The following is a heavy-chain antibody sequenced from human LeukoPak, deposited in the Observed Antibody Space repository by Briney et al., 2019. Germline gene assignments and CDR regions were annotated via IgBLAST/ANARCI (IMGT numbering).Heavy chain of an antibody. CDR1: GFTVSRNY. V-gene: IGHV3-66*01. Sequence: GGSLRLSCAASGFTVSRNYMSWVRQAPGKGLEWVSAIFSSGSTYYADSVKGRFTISRDNSKNTVYLQMNSLGAEDTAVYHCARGEGYDGSGESNGMDIWGQGTTVTVSS. J-gene: IGHJ6*02. CDR2: IFSSGST. D-gene: IGHD3-10*01. CDR3: ARGEGYDGSGESNGMDI.